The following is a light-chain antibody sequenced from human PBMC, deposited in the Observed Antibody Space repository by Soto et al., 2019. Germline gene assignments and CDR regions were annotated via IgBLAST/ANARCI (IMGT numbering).Light chain of an antibody. CDR3: QQYLSLPPLT. J-gene: IGKJ4*01. CDR2: KAS. Sequence: DIQMTQSPSTLSASEGDRVTITCRASQSIGNWLAWYQQKTGKAPKLLIYKASILQSGVPARFSGSGSGTHFSLSVSGLQPEDVATYYCQQYLSLPPLTFGGGTRVDIK. CDR1: QSIGNW. V-gene: IGKV1-5*03.